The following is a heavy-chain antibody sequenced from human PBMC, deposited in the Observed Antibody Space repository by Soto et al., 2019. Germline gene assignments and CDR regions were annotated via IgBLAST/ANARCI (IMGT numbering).Heavy chain of an antibody. D-gene: IGHD3-16*02. CDR1: DGSVSSGIYY. J-gene: IGHJ5*02. CDR3: ARAKGRPMIFGGFIATGFAP. Sequence: SETLSLTCTVSDGSVSSGIYYWSWIRQPPGKGLEWIGYIDNSGSTTYSPSLKSRVTISLDTSKNQFSLKLSSVIAADSAVYYIARAKGRPMIFGGFIATGFAPWARGSLVTVSS. CDR2: IDNSGST. V-gene: IGHV4-61*01.